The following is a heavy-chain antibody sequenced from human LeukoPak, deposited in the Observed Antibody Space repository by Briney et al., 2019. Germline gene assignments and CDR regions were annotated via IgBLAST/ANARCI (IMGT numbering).Heavy chain of an antibody. CDR3: ARHRGPLESLHQ. V-gene: IGHV4-59*08. CDR1: GDSISGYF. J-gene: IGHJ1*01. Sequence: SETLSLTCTVSGDSISGYFWSWIRQTPGKGLEWIGYIHYSGATNYNPSLKSRVTMSVDTTKDQFSLKLSSVNAADTAMYYCARHRGPLESLHQWGQGTLVTVSS. CDR2: IHYSGAT. D-gene: IGHD3-3*01.